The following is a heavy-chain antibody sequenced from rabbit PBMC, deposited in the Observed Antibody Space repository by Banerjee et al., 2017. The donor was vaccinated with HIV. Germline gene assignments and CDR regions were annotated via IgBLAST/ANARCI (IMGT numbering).Heavy chain of an antibody. V-gene: IGHV1S40*01. Sequence: QSLEESGGDLVKPEGSLTLTCTASGFSFSNKYVMCWVRQAPGKGLEWIACIGAGSTYYATWAKGRFTISKTSSTTATLQMTSLTAADTATYFCARDACYAGSNLWGPGTLVTVS. D-gene: IGHD4-2*01. CDR1: GFSFSNKYV. CDR2: IGAGST. CDR3: ARDACYAGSNL. J-gene: IGHJ4*01.